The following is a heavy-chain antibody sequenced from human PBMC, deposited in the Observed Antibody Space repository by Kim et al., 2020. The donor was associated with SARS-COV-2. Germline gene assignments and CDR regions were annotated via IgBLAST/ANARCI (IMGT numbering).Heavy chain of an antibody. CDR1: GFTFSSYS. CDR3: ARDVEHCSSTSCYSGWFEP. D-gene: IGHD2-2*01. Sequence: GGSLRLSCAASGFTFSSYSMNWVRQAPGKGLEWVSSISSSSSYIYYADSVKGRFTISRDNAKNSLYLQMNSLRAEDTAVYYCARDVEHCSSTSCYSGWFEPWGQGTLVTVSS. J-gene: IGHJ5*02. V-gene: IGHV3-21*01. CDR2: ISSSSSYI.